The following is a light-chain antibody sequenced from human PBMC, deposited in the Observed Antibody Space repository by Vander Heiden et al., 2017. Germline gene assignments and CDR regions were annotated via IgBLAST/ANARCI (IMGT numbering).Light chain of an antibody. J-gene: IGKJ2*01. CDR2: KAS. CDR1: QSISIW. Sequence: DIQMTKSPSTLSASAGDRVTITCRASQSISIWLAWYQQKPGKAPNLLIYKASSLESGVPSRFSGSGSGTEFTLTISSLQPDDFATYYYQHYNNFPYTFGQGTKLEIK. CDR3: QHYNNFPYT. V-gene: IGKV1-5*03.